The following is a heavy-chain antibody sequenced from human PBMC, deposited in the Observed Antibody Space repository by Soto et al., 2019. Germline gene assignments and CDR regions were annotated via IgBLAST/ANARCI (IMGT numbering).Heavy chain of an antibody. V-gene: IGHV4-39*02. D-gene: IGHD3-10*01. CDR2: VFYTGFT. CDR3: AREIRITMVRGVINDAFDI. J-gene: IGHJ3*02. CDR1: GGSISGSYYY. Sequence: SETLSLTCAVSGGSISGSYYYWGWLRQSPGRGPEWIGSVFYTGFTSYNPSLESRVSVSVDTSKNQFSLKVSAVTAADTAVYYCAREIRITMVRGVINDAFDIWGQGTMVTVSS.